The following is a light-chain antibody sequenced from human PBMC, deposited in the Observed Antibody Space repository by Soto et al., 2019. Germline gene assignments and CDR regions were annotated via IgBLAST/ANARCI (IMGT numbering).Light chain of an antibody. J-gene: IGLJ1*01. Sequence: QSVLTQPAAVSGSPGQSSTISWTGSSRDVGGYNYVSWYQQHPGKAPKLMIYDVSNRPSGVSNRFSGSKSGNTASLTISGLQAVDEADYYCSSYTSSSTPYVFGTGTKVTVL. CDR3: SSYTSSSTPYV. V-gene: IGLV2-14*01. CDR2: DVS. CDR1: SRDVGGYNY.